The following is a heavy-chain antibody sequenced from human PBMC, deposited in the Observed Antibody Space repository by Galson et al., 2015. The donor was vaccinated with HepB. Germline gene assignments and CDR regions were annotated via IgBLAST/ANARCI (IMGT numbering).Heavy chain of an antibody. CDR3: AREKRYGSGSYGGMDV. Sequence: SVKVSCKASGGTFSSYAISWVRQAPGQGLEWMGGIIPIFGTANYAQKFQGRVTITADESTSTAYMELSSLRSEDTAVYYCAREKRYGSGSYGGMDVWGQGTTVTVS. J-gene: IGHJ6*02. CDR2: IIPIFGTA. V-gene: IGHV1-69*13. CDR1: GGTFSSYA. D-gene: IGHD3-10*01.